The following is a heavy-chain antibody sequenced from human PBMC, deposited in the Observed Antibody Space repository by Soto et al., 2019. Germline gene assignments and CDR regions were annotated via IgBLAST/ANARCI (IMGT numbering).Heavy chain of an antibody. Sequence: GGSLRLSCAASGFTFSSYGMHWVRQDPGKGLEWVAVIWYDGSNKYYADSVKGRFTISRDNSKNTLYLQMNSLRAEDTAVYYCARGDRGYSGYEDAFDIWGQGTMVTVSS. CDR1: GFTFSSYG. J-gene: IGHJ3*02. CDR2: IWYDGSNK. CDR3: ARGDRGYSGYEDAFDI. V-gene: IGHV3-33*01. D-gene: IGHD5-12*01.